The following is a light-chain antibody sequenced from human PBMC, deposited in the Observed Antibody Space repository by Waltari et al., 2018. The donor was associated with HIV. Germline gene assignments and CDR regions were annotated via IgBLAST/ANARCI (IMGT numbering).Light chain of an antibody. Sequence: QSILTQSPSVSAPPGQKVPVSSSADNPNLANTLVSWYQQVPGRAPRLLIYDNEKRPSGIPERFSAFKAGVSATLVIAGLQIVDEADYYCGTWDSSLSLYVFGPGTTVAVL. CDR3: GTWDSSLSLYV. V-gene: IGLV1-51*01. CDR2: DNE. J-gene: IGLJ1*01. CDR1: NPNLANTL.